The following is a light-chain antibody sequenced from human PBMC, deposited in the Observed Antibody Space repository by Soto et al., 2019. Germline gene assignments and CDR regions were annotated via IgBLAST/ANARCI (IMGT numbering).Light chain of an antibody. CDR3: QQSYSTPRT. CDR2: AAS. CDR1: QSISSY. J-gene: IGKJ1*01. Sequence: DIQMTQSPSSLSASVGDRVTITCRASQSISSYLNWYQQKPGKAPKLLIYAASSLQSGVPSRFSGSGSRTDFTLTISSLQPEDFATYYSQQSYSTPRTFGQGTKVEIK. V-gene: IGKV1-39*01.